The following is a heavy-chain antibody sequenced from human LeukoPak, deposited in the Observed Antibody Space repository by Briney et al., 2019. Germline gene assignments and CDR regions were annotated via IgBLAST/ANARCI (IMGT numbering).Heavy chain of an antibody. CDR2: IRSNSDGGTI. V-gene: IGHV3-15*07. J-gene: IGHJ5*02. CDR3: ATDFYDST. Sequence: GGSLRLSCATSGFSFYNAWMNWVRQAPGKGLEWVGRIRSNSDGGTIDYAAPVKGRFTLSRDDSKDTLYLQMNSLQTEDTAVYYCATDFYDSTWGQGTLVTVSS. CDR1: GFSFYNAW. D-gene: IGHD3-22*01.